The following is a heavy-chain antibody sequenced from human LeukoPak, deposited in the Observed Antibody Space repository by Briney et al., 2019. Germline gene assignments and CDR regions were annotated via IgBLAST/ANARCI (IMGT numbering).Heavy chain of an antibody. D-gene: IGHD1-1*01. CDR2: ISSSGNYI. V-gene: IGHV3-21*05. J-gene: IGHJ4*02. CDR1: ASGDNFRSHS. CDR3: AREWNSRATFDY. Sequence: GGSLRLSCRASASGDNFRSHSMNWVRQAPGKGLEWISNISSSGNYIFDAASVKGRFTVSRDNARNSLYLQMNSLRVEDTAMYYCAREWNSRATFDYWGQGTLVTVSS.